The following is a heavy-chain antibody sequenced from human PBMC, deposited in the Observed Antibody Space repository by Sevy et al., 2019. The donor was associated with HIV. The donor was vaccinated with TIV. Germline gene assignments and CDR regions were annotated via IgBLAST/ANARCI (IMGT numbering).Heavy chain of an antibody. CDR2: IYSGGST. Sequence: GGSLRLSCAASGFTVSSNYMSWVRQAPGKGLEWVSVIYSGGSTYYADSVKGRFTISRDNSKNMLYLQMNSLRAEDTAVYYCARDKGDTAMVTKGGYGMDVWGQGTTVTVSS. D-gene: IGHD5-18*01. CDR3: ARDKGDTAMVTKGGYGMDV. V-gene: IGHV3-53*01. CDR1: GFTVSSNY. J-gene: IGHJ6*02.